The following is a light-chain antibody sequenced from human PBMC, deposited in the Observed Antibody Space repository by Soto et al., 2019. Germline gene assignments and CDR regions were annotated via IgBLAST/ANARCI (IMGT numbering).Light chain of an antibody. CDR1: QSVNNN. CDR3: QQDLRPPLA. CDR2: AAS. Sequence: EIVMTQSPVTLSVSPGERATLSCRASQSVNNNLAWYQRKPGQSPRLLIYAASTRATDIPGRFSGSGSGTDFTLTISSLQSEDFAVYYCQQDLRPPLAFGPGTKVDIK. V-gene: IGKV3-15*01. J-gene: IGKJ3*01.